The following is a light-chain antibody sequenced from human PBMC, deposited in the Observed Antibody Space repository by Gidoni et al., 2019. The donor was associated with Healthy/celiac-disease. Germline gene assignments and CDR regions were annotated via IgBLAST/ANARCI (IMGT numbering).Light chain of an antibody. V-gene: IGKV3-20*01. Sequence: EIILTQSPGTLSVSPGERATLFCRATQPVSGNFLAWYQQKPGQPPSLLIYDTSRRATGVPDRFSGSGSGTDFSLLSSRLQTEDSALYYCQQYGASPLTFGGGTRVEI. CDR1: QPVSGNF. CDR3: QQYGASPLT. CDR2: DTS. J-gene: IGKJ4*01.